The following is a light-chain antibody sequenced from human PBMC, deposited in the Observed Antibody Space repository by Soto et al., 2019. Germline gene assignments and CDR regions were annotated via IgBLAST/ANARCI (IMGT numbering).Light chain of an antibody. Sequence: EIVMTQSPDTLSVSPGERATISCRASQSVSSNLAWYQQKPGQAPRLLIYGASTRATGIPARFSGSGSGTAFTLTISSLQSEDFAVYYCQQYKNWPPYTFGQGTKLESK. J-gene: IGKJ2*01. CDR3: QQYKNWPPYT. V-gene: IGKV3-15*01. CDR1: QSVSSN. CDR2: GAS.